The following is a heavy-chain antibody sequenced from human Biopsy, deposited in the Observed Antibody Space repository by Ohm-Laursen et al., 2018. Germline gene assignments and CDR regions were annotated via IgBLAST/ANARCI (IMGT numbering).Heavy chain of an antibody. CDR2: FAPENGRI. CDR1: GYSLTELS. Sequence: ASVKVSCNVSGYSLTELSMHWVRQAPGQGPEWMGGFAPENGRIVYSQKFQGRVTMTEDTSTSTAYMEVWRLRSDDTAVYYCAADINVWNVNYWGQGTQVIVSS. CDR3: AADINVWNVNY. D-gene: IGHD1-1*01. V-gene: IGHV1-24*01. J-gene: IGHJ4*02.